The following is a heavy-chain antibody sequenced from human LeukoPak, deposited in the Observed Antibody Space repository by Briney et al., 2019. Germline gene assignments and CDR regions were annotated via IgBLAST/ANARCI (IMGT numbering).Heavy chain of an antibody. Sequence: GASVKVSCKTSGYTFTNYAMNWVRQAPGQGLEWMGWINPNTGNPTYAQGFTGRFVFSLDPSVTTTYLQISGLKAEDTAVYYCARAYQRLGGLSFPDSWGQGTLVTVSS. D-gene: IGHD3-16*02. CDR3: ARAYQRLGGLSFPDS. CDR2: INPNTGNP. CDR1: GYTFTNYA. J-gene: IGHJ5*01. V-gene: IGHV7-4-1*02.